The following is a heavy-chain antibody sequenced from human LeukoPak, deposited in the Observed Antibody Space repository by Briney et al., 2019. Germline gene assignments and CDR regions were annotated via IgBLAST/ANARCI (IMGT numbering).Heavy chain of an antibody. J-gene: IGHJ3*02. D-gene: IGHD4-23*01. CDR3: TTGRDRWQLLFDI. Sequence: RPGGSLRLSCAASGFTFTNAWMSWVRQAPGKGLEWVGRIKSIGDGGTTEYTAPVQGRFTISRDDSRNTLYLQMNSLKTEDTAVYYCTTGRDRWQLLFDIWGQGTMVAGSS. V-gene: IGHV3-15*05. CDR2: IKSIGDGGTT. CDR1: GFTFTNAW.